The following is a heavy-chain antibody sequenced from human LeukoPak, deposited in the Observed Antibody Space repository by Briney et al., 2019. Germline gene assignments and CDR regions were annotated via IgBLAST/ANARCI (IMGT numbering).Heavy chain of an antibody. Sequence: ASVKVSCKASGYTFTSYYMHWVRQAPGQGLEWMGIINPSGGSTSYAQKFQGRVTMTRDMSTSTVYMELSSLKSEDTAVYYCARSIAAAGLNYYYYYYMDVWGKGTTVTVSS. CDR1: GYTFTSYY. V-gene: IGHV1-46*01. J-gene: IGHJ6*03. CDR3: ARSIAAAGLNYYYYYYMDV. D-gene: IGHD6-13*01. CDR2: INPSGGST.